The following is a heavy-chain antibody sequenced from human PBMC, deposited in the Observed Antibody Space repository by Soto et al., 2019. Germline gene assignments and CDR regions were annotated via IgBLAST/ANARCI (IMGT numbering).Heavy chain of an antibody. CDR2: INHSGNT. D-gene: IGHD2-2*02. CDR3: ARGSESPRYCSSTSCYKEFDY. CDR1: GGSFSGYY. Sequence: QEKLQQWGAGLLKPSETLSLTCAVYGGSFSGYYWSWIRQPPGKGLEWIGEINHSGNTNYNPSLKSRGNISVDTSKNQFSLKLSSVNAADTAVYYCARGSESPRYCSSTSCYKEFDYWGQGTLVTVSS. V-gene: IGHV4-34*01. J-gene: IGHJ4*02.